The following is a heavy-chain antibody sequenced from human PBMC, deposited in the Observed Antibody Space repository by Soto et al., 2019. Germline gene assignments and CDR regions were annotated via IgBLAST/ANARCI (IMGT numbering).Heavy chain of an antibody. CDR3: TTEKRGRPDY. V-gene: IGHV3-15*07. CDR2: IKSKSNGGTT. D-gene: IGHD3-16*01. J-gene: IGHJ4*02. CDR1: GVTVTNAW. Sequence: EVQLVESGGGLVKPGGSLRLSCAASGVTVTNAWMNWVRQTPEKGLEWVALIKSKSNGGTTDYAEPVKGRFTLSTDDSENTMYLKMNSLKTEDTAVYYCTTEKRGRPDYWGQGAQVTVSS.